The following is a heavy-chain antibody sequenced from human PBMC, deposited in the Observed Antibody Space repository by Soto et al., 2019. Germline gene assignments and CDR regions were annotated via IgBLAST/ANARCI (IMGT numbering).Heavy chain of an antibody. J-gene: IGHJ5*02. CDR2: MNPNSGNT. Sequence: ASVKVSCKASGYTFTSYDINWVRQATGQGLEWMGWMNPNSGNTAYAQKFQGRVTMTRNTSISTAYMELSSLRSEDTAVYYCAREAGTWHLPLNWFDPWGQGTLVTVSS. D-gene: IGHD6-19*01. CDR3: AREAGTWHLPLNWFDP. V-gene: IGHV1-8*01. CDR1: GYTFTSYD.